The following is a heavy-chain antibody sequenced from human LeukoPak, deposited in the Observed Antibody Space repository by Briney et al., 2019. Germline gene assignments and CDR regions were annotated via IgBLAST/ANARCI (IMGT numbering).Heavy chain of an antibody. Sequence: GGSLRLSCAASGFSISTYWMTWVRQAPGKGLEWVANIKQDGSEEYYVDSVEGRFTISRDNAKNSLFLQVNSLRAEDTAVYYCARKLYYYNSGGSVGHAGWFDPWGQGTLVTVSS. V-gene: IGHV3-7*05. D-gene: IGHD3-22*01. CDR3: ARKLYYYNSGGSVGHAGWFDP. J-gene: IGHJ5*02. CDR2: IKQDGSEE. CDR1: GFSISTYW.